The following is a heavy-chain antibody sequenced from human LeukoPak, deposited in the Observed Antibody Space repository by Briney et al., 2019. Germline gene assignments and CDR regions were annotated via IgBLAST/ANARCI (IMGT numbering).Heavy chain of an antibody. D-gene: IGHD6-6*01. V-gene: IGHV5-51*01. J-gene: IGHJ6*02. CDR2: IYPGDSDI. CDR3: ASFSSGRWYGMDV. CDR1: GYSFTSYW. Sequence: GESLKISCKGSGYSFTSYWIGWVRQMPGKGLEGMGIIYPGDSDIRYSPSFRGQVTISADKSISTAYLQWSSLKASDTAMYYRASFSSGRWYGMDVWGQGTTVTVSS.